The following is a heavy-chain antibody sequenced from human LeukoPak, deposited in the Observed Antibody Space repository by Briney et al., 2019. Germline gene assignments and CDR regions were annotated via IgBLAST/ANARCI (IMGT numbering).Heavy chain of an antibody. V-gene: IGHV1-2*06. CDR3: ARDYYDSSGYYGY. Sequence: ASVKVSCKASGYTVTGYYMHWVRQAPGQGLEWMGRINPNSGGTNYAQKFQGRVTMTRDTSISTAYMELSRLRSDDTAVYYCARDYYDSSGYYGYWGQGTLVTVSS. J-gene: IGHJ4*02. CDR1: GYTVTGYY. D-gene: IGHD3-22*01. CDR2: INPNSGGT.